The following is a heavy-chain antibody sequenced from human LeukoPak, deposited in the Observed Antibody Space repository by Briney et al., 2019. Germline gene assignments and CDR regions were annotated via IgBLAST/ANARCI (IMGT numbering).Heavy chain of an antibody. D-gene: IGHD6-6*01. CDR3: ARVDPDSSSTLEVFDY. CDR2: IYYSGAT. J-gene: IGHJ4*02. CDR1: GGSISGYY. Sequence: PSETLSLTCTVSGGSISGYYWSWIRQPPGRRLEYIAYIYYSGATNYNPSLEGRVTISVDTSKNQFSLKLSSVTAADTAVYYCARVDPDSSSTLEVFDYWGQGTLVTVSS. V-gene: IGHV4-59*01.